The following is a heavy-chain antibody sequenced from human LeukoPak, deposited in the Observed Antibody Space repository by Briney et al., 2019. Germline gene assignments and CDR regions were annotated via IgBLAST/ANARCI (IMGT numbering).Heavy chain of an antibody. D-gene: IGHD1-26*01. V-gene: IGHV3-30*18. CDR1: EFTFNTYA. Sequence: GGSLRLSCAASEFTFNTYAMHWVRQAPGKGLEWVAVLSYDGSSKYYADSVKGRFTTSRDNSKNTLYLQMNSLRAEDTAVYYCAKAGWDLQLDVFDIWGQGTMVTVSS. CDR2: LSYDGSSK. CDR3: AKAGWDLQLDVFDI. J-gene: IGHJ3*02.